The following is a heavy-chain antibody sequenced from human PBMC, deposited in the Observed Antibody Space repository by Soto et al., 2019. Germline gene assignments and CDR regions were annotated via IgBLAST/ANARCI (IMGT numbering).Heavy chain of an antibody. V-gene: IGHV1-69*13. Sequence: ASVKVSCKASGRTFSSYAISWVRQAPGQGLEWMGGIIPIFGTANYAQKFQGRVTITAGESTSTAYMELSSLRSEDTAVYYCARSSGGFPPRTGYYYGMDVWGQGTTVTVSS. CDR3: ARSSGGFPPRTGYYYGMDV. D-gene: IGHD3-10*01. CDR2: IIPIFGTA. CDR1: GRTFSSYA. J-gene: IGHJ6*02.